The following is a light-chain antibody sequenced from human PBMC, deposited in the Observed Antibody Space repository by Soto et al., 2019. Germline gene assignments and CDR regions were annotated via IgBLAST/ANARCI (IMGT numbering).Light chain of an antibody. CDR3: LQDYNYPRT. Sequence: AIQMTQSPSSLSASVGDRVTITCRASQDIRNDLGWYQVKPGKAPKVLIYAASSLQMGVPPRFSGSGSGTDFTLTISSLQPEDFATYYCLQDYNYPRTFGQGTKVESK. V-gene: IGKV1-6*01. J-gene: IGKJ1*01. CDR1: QDIRND. CDR2: AAS.